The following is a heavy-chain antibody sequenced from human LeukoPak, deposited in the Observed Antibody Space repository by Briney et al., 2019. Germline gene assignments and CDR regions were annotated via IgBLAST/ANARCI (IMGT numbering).Heavy chain of an antibody. J-gene: IGHJ4*02. CDR1: GFNFSSYC. D-gene: IGHD2-15*01. Sequence: PGGSLRLSCAASGFNFSSYCMTWVRQAPGKGLEWVANIKKDGSEIYYVDSVKGRFTISRDNAKNSLYLQMDRLRAEDMAVYYCAGAPSDVSCYRALGNWGQGTLVTVSS. V-gene: IGHV3-7*04. CDR2: IKKDGSEI. CDR3: AGAPSDVSCYRALGN.